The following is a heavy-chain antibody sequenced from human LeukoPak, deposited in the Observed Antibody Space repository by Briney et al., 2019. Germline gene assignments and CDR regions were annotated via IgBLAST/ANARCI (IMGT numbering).Heavy chain of an antibody. Sequence: ASVKVSCKASGYTFTDYYIHWVRQAPGQGLEWMGWVNPNGGGTKYAQKFQGRVTMTRDTSISTAYMDLSRLRFDDTAVYYCARGGPDHGFDYWGQGTLVTVSP. J-gene: IGHJ4*02. V-gene: IGHV1-2*02. CDR1: GYTFTDYY. CDR2: VNPNGGGT. D-gene: IGHD1-14*01. CDR3: ARGGPDHGFDY.